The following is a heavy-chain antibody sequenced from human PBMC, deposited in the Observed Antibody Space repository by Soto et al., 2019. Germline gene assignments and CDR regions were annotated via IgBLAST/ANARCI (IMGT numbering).Heavy chain of an antibody. CDR1: GFTFSTYS. J-gene: IGHJ3*02. D-gene: IGHD2-21*01. Sequence: EGQLVESGGGLVQPGGSLRLSCAVSGFTFSTYSMAWVRQAPGKGLEWVSYISSSSSVIYYADSVKGRIVVSRDNAKNSLYLQMHSLRAEDTAVYYCARYLIIPRAFDIWGQGTTVTVSS. CDR2: ISSSSSVI. CDR3: ARYLIIPRAFDI. V-gene: IGHV3-48*04.